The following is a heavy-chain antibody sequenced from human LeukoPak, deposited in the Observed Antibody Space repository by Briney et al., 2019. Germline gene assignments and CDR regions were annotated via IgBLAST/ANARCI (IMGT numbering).Heavy chain of an antibody. V-gene: IGHV4-59*12. CDR3: ARPTGRGGYPTDPFDI. J-gene: IGHJ3*02. CDR1: GVSISSYY. D-gene: IGHD6-25*01. Sequence: PSETLSLTCTVSGVSISSYYWSWVRQPPGKGLEWIGEIYHSGGTTNYNPSLKSRVTISVDKSENQFSLQLSSVAAADTALYYCARPTGRGGYPTDPFDIWGQGTMVTVSS. CDR2: IYHSGGTT.